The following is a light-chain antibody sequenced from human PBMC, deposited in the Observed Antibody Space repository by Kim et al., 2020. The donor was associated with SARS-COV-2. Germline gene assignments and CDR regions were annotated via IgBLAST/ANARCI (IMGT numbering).Light chain of an antibody. Sequence: QSALTQPASVSGSPGQSITISCTGTSSDVGGYNYVSWYQQHPGKAPKLMIYDVSKRPSGVSNRFSGSKSGNTASLTISGLQAEDEADYYCSSYTSSSTPYVFGTGTKATVL. CDR3: SSYTSSSTPYV. CDR1: SSDVGGYNY. V-gene: IGLV2-14*01. J-gene: IGLJ1*01. CDR2: DVS.